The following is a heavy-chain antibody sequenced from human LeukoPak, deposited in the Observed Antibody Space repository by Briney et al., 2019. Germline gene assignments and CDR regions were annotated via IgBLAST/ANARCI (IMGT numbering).Heavy chain of an antibody. CDR1: GGSISSYD. CDR3: ATRSTGVAATFDS. V-gene: IGHV4-59*01. Sequence: SETLSLTCTVSGGSISSYDWSWIRQPPGKGLEWVGYIYYGGSTNYNPSLKSRVTISADTSKNEFSLKLSSVTAADTAVYYCATRSTGVAATFDSWGQGALVTVSS. J-gene: IGHJ4*02. CDR2: IYYGGST. D-gene: IGHD2-15*01.